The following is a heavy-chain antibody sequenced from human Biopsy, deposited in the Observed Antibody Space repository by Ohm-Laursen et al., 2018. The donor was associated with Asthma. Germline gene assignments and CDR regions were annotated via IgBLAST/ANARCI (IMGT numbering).Heavy chain of an antibody. V-gene: IGHV3-33*08. Sequence: SLRLSCSASGFSFSYYWMTWVRQGPGKGLEWVTLIWYDGSKKYYSESVKGRFTIARDNSKNTLYLQMNSLRVEDTAVYYCARGREGSGSYFTSHWFDPWGQGTLVTVSS. J-gene: IGHJ5*02. CDR1: GFSFSYYW. CDR3: ARGREGSGSYFTSHWFDP. D-gene: IGHD3-10*01. CDR2: IWYDGSKK.